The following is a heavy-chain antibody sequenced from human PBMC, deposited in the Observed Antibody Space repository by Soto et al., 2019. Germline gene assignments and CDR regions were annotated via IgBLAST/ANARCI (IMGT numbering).Heavy chain of an antibody. CDR3: ARERVGHSAMDV. V-gene: IGHV4-59*01. CDR2: ISDSGST. CDR1: GGSITNYY. D-gene: IGHD1-26*01. J-gene: IGHJ6*01. Sequence: QVQLQESGPGLVKPSETLSLMCTVSGGSITNYYWSWIRQSPARGLEWIGYISDSGSTKYNPSFRSRVSISLDTSKNQFSLKLTSVTAADTAVYFCARERVGHSAMDVW.